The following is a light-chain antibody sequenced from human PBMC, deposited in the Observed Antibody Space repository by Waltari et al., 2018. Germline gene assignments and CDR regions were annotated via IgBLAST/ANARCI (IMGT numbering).Light chain of an antibody. CDR1: SPNLGSNY. V-gene: IGLV1-47*01. Sequence: QSVLTQPPSASGPPGQRVTISCSGSSPNLGSNYISRYHQLPGTAPKLLLYRNNQRPSGVPDRFSGSKSGTSASLAISGLRSEDEADYYCASWDDILSGVLFGGGTKLSVL. CDR3: ASWDDILSGVL. CDR2: RNN. J-gene: IGLJ2*01.